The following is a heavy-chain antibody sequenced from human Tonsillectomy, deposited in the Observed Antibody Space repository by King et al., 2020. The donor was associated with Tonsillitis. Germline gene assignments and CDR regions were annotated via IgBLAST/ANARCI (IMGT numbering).Heavy chain of an antibody. CDR3: TTGYYKYCSSTSCYVGFYY. Sequence: VQLVESGGGLVKPGGSLRLSCAASGFTFSNAWMSWVRQAPGKGLEWVGRIKSKTDGGTTDYAAPVKGRFTISRDDSKNTLYLQMNSLKTEDTAVYYCTTGYYKYCSSTSCYVGFYYWGQGTLVTVSS. CDR1: GFTFSNAW. D-gene: IGHD2-2*01. J-gene: IGHJ4*02. CDR2: IKSKTDGGTT. V-gene: IGHV3-15*01.